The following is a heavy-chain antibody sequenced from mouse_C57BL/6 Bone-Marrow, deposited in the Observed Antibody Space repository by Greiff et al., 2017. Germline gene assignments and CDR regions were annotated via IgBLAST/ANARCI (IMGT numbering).Heavy chain of an antibody. CDR1: GFSLSTFGMG. V-gene: IGHV8-8*01. Sequence: QVQLQQSGPGILQPSQTLSLTCSFSGFSLSTFGMGVGWIRQPSGKGLEWLAHIWWDDDKYYNPALKSRLTISKDTSKNQVFLKIANVDTADTATYYCARMRGYYGSSPWFAYWGQGTLVTVSA. D-gene: IGHD1-1*01. CDR2: IWWDDDK. CDR3: ARMRGYYGSSPWFAY. J-gene: IGHJ3*01.